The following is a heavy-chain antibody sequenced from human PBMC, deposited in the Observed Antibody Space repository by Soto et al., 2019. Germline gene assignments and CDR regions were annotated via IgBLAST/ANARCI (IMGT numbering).Heavy chain of an antibody. CDR2: IHYSGST. D-gene: IGHD1-1*01. Sequence: QVHLQESGPGLVKPSETLSLTCVVSGGSINSHYWSWIRQPPGKGLGWIGYIHYSGSTNYNPPFNSRITISIGTSKSLFPPRRSYVTPGDTAVYYFVRAWRGGDWGQGTLVTISS. V-gene: IGHV4-59*11. CDR3: VRAWRGGD. CDR1: GGSINSHY. J-gene: IGHJ4*02.